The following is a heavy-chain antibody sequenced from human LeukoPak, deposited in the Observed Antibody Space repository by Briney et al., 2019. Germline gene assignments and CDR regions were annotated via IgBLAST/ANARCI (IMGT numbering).Heavy chain of an antibody. CDR1: GFTFSSYA. D-gene: IGHD6-13*01. CDR2: ISGSGGST. Sequence: GASLRLSCAASGFTFSSYAMSWVRQVPGKGLEWVSAISGSGGSTYYADSVKGRFTISRDNSKNTLYLQMNSLRAEDTAVYYCAKASSSWFDYYYGMDVWGQGTTVTVSS. J-gene: IGHJ6*02. V-gene: IGHV3-23*01. CDR3: AKASSSWFDYYYGMDV.